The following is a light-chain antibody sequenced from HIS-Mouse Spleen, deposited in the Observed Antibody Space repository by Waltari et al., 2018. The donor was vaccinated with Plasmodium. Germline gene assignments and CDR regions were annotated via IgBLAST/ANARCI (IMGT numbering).Light chain of an antibody. V-gene: IGLV3-21*03. J-gene: IGLJ3*02. Sequence: SYVLTQPPSVSVAPGKTARITCGGNNIGSKSVHWYQQKPGQAPVLVGYDDSDRPSGIPERFSGANPGNTATLTFSRVEAGDEADYYCQVWDSSSDHRVFGGGTKLTVL. CDR3: QVWDSSSDHRV. CDR1: NIGSKS. CDR2: DDS.